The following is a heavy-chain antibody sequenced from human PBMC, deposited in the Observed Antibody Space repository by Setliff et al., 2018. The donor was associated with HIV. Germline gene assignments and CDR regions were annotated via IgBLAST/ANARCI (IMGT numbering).Heavy chain of an antibody. J-gene: IGHJ4*02. CDR2: IKSKTDGGTT. CDR1: GVTFSDHE. CDR3: TTIQAYCSGGCCNAHKK. V-gene: IGHV3-15*01. D-gene: IGHD2-15*01. Sequence: PGGSLRLSCVVPGVTFSDHELDWVRQAPGKGLEWVGRIKSKTDGGTTDYAAPVKGRFNISRDDSENTLFLQMSSLKAEDTAIYYCTTIQAYCSGGCCNAHKKWGQGTLVTVSS.